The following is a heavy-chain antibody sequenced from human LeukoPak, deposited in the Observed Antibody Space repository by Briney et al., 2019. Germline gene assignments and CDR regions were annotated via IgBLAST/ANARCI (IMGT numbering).Heavy chain of an antibody. CDR1: GGSISSGDYY. Sequence: SETLSLTCTVSGGSISSGDYYWSWIRQPPGKGLEWIGYIYYSGSTYYNPSHKSRVTISVDTSKNQFSLKLSSVTAADTAVYYCARIYYDFWSGLGMDVWGQGTTVTVSS. CDR3: ARIYYDFWSGLGMDV. CDR2: IYYSGST. D-gene: IGHD3-3*01. J-gene: IGHJ6*02. V-gene: IGHV4-30-4*01.